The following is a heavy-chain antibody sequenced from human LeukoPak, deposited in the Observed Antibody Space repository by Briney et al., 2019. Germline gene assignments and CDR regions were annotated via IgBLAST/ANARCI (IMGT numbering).Heavy chain of an antibody. J-gene: IGHJ6*03. CDR1: GGSISSSSYY. CDR2: IYYSGST. D-gene: IGHD2-21*01. V-gene: IGHV4-61*01. Sequence: SETLSLTCTVSGGSISSSSYYWSWIRQPPGKGLEWIGYIYYSGSTNYKPSLKSRVTISVDTSKNQFSLKLSSVTAADTAVYYCAREGVVPGDYYYYMDVWGKGTTVTVSS. CDR3: AREGVVPGDYYYYMDV.